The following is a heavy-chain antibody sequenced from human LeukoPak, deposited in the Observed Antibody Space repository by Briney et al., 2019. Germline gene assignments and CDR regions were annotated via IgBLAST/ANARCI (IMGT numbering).Heavy chain of an antibody. V-gene: IGHV3-7*01. CDR1: GFTFSDYW. CDR3: ARDGRFSYGAFDI. CDR2: IEQDGSEK. J-gene: IGHJ3*02. D-gene: IGHD3-3*01. Sequence: PGGSLRLSCVASGFTFSDYWMTWVRQAPGKGLECVANIEQDGSEKFYVDSVKGRFTISRDNAKNSLYLQMNSLRAEDTAVYYCARDGRFSYGAFDIWGQGTMVTVSS.